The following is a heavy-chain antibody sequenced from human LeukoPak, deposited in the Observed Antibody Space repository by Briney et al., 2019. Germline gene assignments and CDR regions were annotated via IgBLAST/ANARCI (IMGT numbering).Heavy chain of an antibody. D-gene: IGHD3-3*01. CDR1: GFTFSNYA. V-gene: IGHV3-23*01. Sequence: GGSLRLSCAASGFTFSNYAMSWVRQAPGKGLEWFSSISDRGDLTYYADSVKGRFTISRDNSKNTLYLQMNSLRAEDTAEHYCAKSSSGYYTFDYWGQGTLVTVSS. J-gene: IGHJ4*02. CDR3: AKSSSGYYTFDY. CDR2: ISDRGDLT.